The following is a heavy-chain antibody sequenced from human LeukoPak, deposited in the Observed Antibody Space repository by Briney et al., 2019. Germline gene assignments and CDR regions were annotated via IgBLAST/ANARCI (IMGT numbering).Heavy chain of an antibody. CDR3: ARVDILSYYYYMDV. Sequence: SETLSLTCTVSGGSISSYYWSWIRQPPGKGLEWSGYIYYSGSTNYNPSLKSRVTISVDTSKNQFSLKRSSVTAADTAVYYCARVDILSYYYYMDVWGKGPTVTVSS. D-gene: IGHD3-9*01. CDR1: GGSISSYY. CDR2: IYYSGST. J-gene: IGHJ6*03. V-gene: IGHV4-59*01.